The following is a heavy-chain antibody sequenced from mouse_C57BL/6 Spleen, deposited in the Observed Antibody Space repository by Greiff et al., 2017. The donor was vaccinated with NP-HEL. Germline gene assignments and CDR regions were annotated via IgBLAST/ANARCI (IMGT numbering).Heavy chain of an antibody. Sequence: QVQLQQPGAELVKPGASVKMSCKASGYTFTSYWITWVKQRPGQGLEWIGDIYPGSGSTNYNEKFKSKATLTVDTSSSTAYMQLSSLTSEDSAVYYCARSSYYSSSYGYLDYWGQGTTLTVSS. J-gene: IGHJ2*01. CDR2: IYPGSGST. CDR3: ARSSYYSSSYGYLDY. CDR1: GYTFTSYW. V-gene: IGHV1-55*01. D-gene: IGHD1-1*01.